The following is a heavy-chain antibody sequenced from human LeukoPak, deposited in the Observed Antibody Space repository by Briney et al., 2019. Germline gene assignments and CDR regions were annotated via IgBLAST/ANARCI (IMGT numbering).Heavy chain of an antibody. Sequence: PGGSLRLSCAASGFTFSKYGMHWVRQAAGKGLEWVALIRYDGSKEDYADSVKGRFTISRDNSKNTLHLQMNSLRAEDTAVYYCARTGDTERFDYWGQGTLVTVSS. CDR2: IRYDGSKE. CDR3: ARTGDTERFDY. J-gene: IGHJ4*02. D-gene: IGHD3/OR15-3a*01. CDR1: GFTFSKYG. V-gene: IGHV3-33*03.